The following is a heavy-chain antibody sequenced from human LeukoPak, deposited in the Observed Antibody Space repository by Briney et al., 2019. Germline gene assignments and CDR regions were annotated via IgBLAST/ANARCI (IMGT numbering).Heavy chain of an antibody. D-gene: IGHD2/OR15-2a*01. V-gene: IGHV6-1*01. CDR1: GDTVSSTSAA. J-gene: IGHJ4*02. CDR3: ARYTYTFFLDY. Sequence: SQTLSLTCAISGDTVSSTSAAWNCIRQSPSRGLEWLGRIYFRSQWYSDYAVSVRGRISINADTSKNQFSLQLNSVTPEDTAIYFCARYTYTFFLDYWGQGTVVTVSS. CDR2: IYFRSQWYS.